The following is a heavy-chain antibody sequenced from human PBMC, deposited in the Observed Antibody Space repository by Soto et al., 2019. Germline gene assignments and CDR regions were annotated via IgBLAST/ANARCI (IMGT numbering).Heavy chain of an antibody. CDR2: IHYSGSP. D-gene: IGHD3-22*01. J-gene: IGHJ4*02. CDR1: GGSISSDYY. V-gene: IGHV4-30-4*01. Sequence: QVQLQESGPGLVKPSQTLSLICIVSGGSISSDYYWSWIRQPPGKGLEWIGYIHYSGSPDYNPPRKSRVTISLXXSXNXXFLKLNSVTAADTSIYYCARDVRDYYDRSARRGDCWGQGTLVTVSS. CDR3: ARDVRDYYDRSARRGDC.